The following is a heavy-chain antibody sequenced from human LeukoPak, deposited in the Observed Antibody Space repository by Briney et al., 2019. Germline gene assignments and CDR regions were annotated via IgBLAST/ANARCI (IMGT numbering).Heavy chain of an antibody. D-gene: IGHD3-10*01. V-gene: IGHV1-69*13. CDR3: ARGPVDYYGPGSYYSYGMDV. CDR1: GGTFSSYA. CDR2: IIPIFGTA. J-gene: IGHJ6*04. Sequence: SVKVSCKASGGTFSSYAISWVRQAPGQGLEWMGGIIPIFGTANYAQKFQGRVTITADESTSTAYMELSSLRSEDTAVYYCARGPVDYYGPGSYYSYGMDVWGKGTTVTVSS.